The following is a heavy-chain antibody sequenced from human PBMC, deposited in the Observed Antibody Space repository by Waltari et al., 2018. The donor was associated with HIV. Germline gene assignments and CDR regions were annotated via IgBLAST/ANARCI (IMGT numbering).Heavy chain of an antibody. CDR2: IKQEGSGK. Sequence: EVELVESGGGLVQPGGSLRLSCAASGFTFRSYWMNWVRPAPGKGLEWGAKIKQEGSGKYFVDSVKGRFSISGDNAKNSLFLQINSLGAEDTAVYYCARGGDILTGYYSDFDYWGQGILVTISS. V-gene: IGHV3-7*04. J-gene: IGHJ4*02. CDR1: GFTFRSYW. D-gene: IGHD3-9*01. CDR3: ARGGDILTGYYSDFDY.